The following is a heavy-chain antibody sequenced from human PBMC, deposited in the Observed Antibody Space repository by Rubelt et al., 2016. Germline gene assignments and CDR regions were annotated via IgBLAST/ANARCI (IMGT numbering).Heavy chain of an antibody. J-gene: IGHJ4*02. Sequence: EVQLVESGGGLVQPGGSLRLSCAASGFTFSTFSTTWVRQAPGKGLEWVANINQAGSEEHYVGSVKGRFTISRDNTKNSLYLQMNNLSAEDPAVYYCAGGRNGALWVQGTLVIVSS. V-gene: IGHV3-7*03. D-gene: IGHD2-8*01. CDR1: GFTFSTFS. CDR3: AGGRNGAL. CDR2: INQAGSEE.